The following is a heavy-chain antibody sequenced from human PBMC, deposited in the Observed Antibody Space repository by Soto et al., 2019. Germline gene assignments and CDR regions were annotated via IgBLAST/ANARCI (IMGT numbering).Heavy chain of an antibody. CDR3: ARSRGGSGNYGVDS. D-gene: IGHD3-10*01. J-gene: IGHJ4*02. CDR2: IIAYNGNT. CDR1: GYSFTGFG. Sequence: QVQLVQSGTEVKKPGASVKVSCKASGYSFTGFGITWVRQAPGQGLEWMGWIIAYNGNTNYAQKFQGRVAMTTDTSTSTAYMELRSLRSDDTAVYYCARSRGGSGNYGVDSWGQGTLVTVSS. V-gene: IGHV1-18*01.